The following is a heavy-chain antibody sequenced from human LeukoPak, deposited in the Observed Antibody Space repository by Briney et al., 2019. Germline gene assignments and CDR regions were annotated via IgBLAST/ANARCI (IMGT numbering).Heavy chain of an antibody. Sequence: PGGSLRLSCVASGLSFSTYGMHWVRQFPGKGLEWVALISHDGSDDYYGDSVKGRFTISRDNSQSTLYLQMNSLRAEDTAVYYCAKGEGSYCASWGQGTLVTVSS. V-gene: IGHV3-30*18. J-gene: IGHJ4*02. CDR2: ISHDGSDD. CDR1: GLSFSTYG. CDR3: AKGEGSYCAS. D-gene: IGHD1-26*01.